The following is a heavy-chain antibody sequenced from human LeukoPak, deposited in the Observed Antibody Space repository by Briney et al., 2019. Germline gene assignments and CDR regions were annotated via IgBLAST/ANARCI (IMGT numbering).Heavy chain of an antibody. V-gene: IGHV3-30*18. CDR1: GFTFSSYG. J-gene: IGHJ6*02. D-gene: IGHD3-10*01. CDR2: ISYDGSNK. CDR3: AKDRGYGSGSYSSYYYYGMDV. Sequence: GRSLRLSCAASGFTFSSYGMHWVRQAPGKGLEWVAAISYDGSNKYYADSVKGRFTISRDNSKNTLYLQMNSLRAEDTAVYYCAKDRGYGSGSYSSYYYYGMDVWGQGTTVTVSS.